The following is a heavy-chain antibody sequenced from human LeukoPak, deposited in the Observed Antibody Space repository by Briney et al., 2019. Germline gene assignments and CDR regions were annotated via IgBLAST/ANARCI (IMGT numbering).Heavy chain of an antibody. Sequence: GGSLRLSCAASGFTFSSYEMNWVRQAPGKGLEWLSYISSSGSTIYYADSVKGRFTISRDNAKNSLYLQMNSLRAEDTAVYYCARPDGYNYPYWGQGTLVTVSS. CDR3: ARPDGYNYPY. J-gene: IGHJ4*02. D-gene: IGHD5-24*01. V-gene: IGHV3-48*03. CDR2: ISSSGSTI. CDR1: GFTFSSYE.